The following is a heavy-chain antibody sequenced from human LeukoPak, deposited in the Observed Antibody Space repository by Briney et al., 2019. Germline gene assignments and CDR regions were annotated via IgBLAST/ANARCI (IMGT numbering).Heavy chain of an antibody. D-gene: IGHD3-9*01. V-gene: IGHV1-18*01. Sequence: ASVEVSCKASGYTFTSYGISWVRQAPGQGLEWMGWISAYNGNTNYAQKLQGRVTMTTDTSTSTAYMELRSLRSDDTAVYYCARGRLRYFDWLCGMDVWGQGTTVTVSS. J-gene: IGHJ6*02. CDR1: GYTFTSYG. CDR2: ISAYNGNT. CDR3: ARGRLRYFDWLCGMDV.